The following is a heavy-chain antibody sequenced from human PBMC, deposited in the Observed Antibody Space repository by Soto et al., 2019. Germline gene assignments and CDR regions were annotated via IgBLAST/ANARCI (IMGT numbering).Heavy chain of an antibody. D-gene: IGHD5-18*01. J-gene: IGHJ4*02. Sequence: QITLKESGPALVKPTQTLTLTCTFSGFSLSTIGVGVGWIRQPPGKALEWLALIYWDDDKRYRPSLKSRLTITNNTSKSQVGLTMTNMDHVDRATYYFSLQRYGQFDYWGQGTLVTVSS. V-gene: IGHV2-5*02. CDR1: GFSLSTIGVG. CDR3: SLQRYGQFDY. CDR2: IYWDDDK.